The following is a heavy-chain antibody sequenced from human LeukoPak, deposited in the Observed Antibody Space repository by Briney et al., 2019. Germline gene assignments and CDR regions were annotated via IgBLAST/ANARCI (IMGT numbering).Heavy chain of an antibody. CDR1: GGTFSSYA. J-gene: IGHJ4*02. Sequence: ASVKVSCKASGGTFSSYAISWVRQAPGQGLEWMGGVIPIFGTANYAQKFQGRVTITTDESTSTAYMELSSLRSEDTAVYYCAGEGLEPTPMFVYWGQGTLVTVSS. V-gene: IGHV1-69*05. CDR3: AGEGLEPTPMFVY. D-gene: IGHD3/OR15-3a*01. CDR2: VIPIFGTA.